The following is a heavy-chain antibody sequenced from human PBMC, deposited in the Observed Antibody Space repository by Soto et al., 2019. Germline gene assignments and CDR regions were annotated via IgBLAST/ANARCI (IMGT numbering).Heavy chain of an antibody. J-gene: IGHJ6*04. CDR1: NXSISSAYY. CDR3: ARDRXVTKPPAPYYLYYGVDV. D-gene: IGHD3-22*01. Sequence: SETLSLTCGVSNXSISSAYYWAWIRQPPGKGLEWIASVYHTGNTYFNPSLKSRVTISVDTSKNQFSLRLRSVTAADTAIYYCARDRXVTKPPAPYYLYYGVDVWGKGPTVTVSS. V-gene: IGHV4-38-2*02. CDR2: VYHTGNT.